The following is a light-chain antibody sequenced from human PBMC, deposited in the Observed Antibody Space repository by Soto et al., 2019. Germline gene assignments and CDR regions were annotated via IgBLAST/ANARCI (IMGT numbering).Light chain of an antibody. J-gene: IGKJ4*01. CDR1: QIVSSSY. CDR2: GAS. V-gene: IGKV3-20*01. CDR3: QQYGSSPLT. Sequence: EIVLTQSPGTLSLSPGERSTLSCRASQIVSSSYLAWYQQKPGQAPRLLIYGASSRATGIPDRLSGSGSGTDFTLTISRLEPEDFAVYYCQQYGSSPLTFGGGTKV.